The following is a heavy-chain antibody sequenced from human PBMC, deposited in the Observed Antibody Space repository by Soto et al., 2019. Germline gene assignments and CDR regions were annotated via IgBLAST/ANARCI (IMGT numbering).Heavy chain of an antibody. D-gene: IGHD3-16*01. CDR2: IYYTGST. CDR1: GGSISSYF. Sequence: QVQLQESGPGLVKPSETLSLTCTVSGGSISSYFWSWIRQPPGKGLEWIGYIYYTGSTNYNPSLKRRVTISVDTSQNRFSLLLSSVTAADTAVYYCANVNGYFDLWGRGTLVTVSS. CDR3: ANVNGYFDL. V-gene: IGHV4-59*01. J-gene: IGHJ2*01.